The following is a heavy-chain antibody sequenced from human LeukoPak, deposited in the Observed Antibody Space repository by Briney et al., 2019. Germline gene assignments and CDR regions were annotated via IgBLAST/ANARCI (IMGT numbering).Heavy chain of an antibody. D-gene: IGHD6-13*01. Sequence: GGSLRLSCAASGFTVSSNYMSWVRQAPGKGLEWVSVIFSGGSTYYADSVKGRFTISRDNSKDTVFLQMNNLRAEDTAIYYCAREGGSCTSNSCSDYFDYWGQGTLVTVSP. CDR3: AREGGSCTSNSCSDYFDY. CDR2: IFSGGST. J-gene: IGHJ4*02. V-gene: IGHV3-53*01. CDR1: GFTVSSNY.